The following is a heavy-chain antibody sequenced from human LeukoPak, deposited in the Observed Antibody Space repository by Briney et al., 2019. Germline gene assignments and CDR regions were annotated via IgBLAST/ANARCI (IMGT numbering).Heavy chain of an antibody. Sequence: GGSLRLSCATSGFIFSSYEMAWVRQAPGMGLEFVSYISNSGSPIKYGDAVKGRFTISRDNSKNSVYLQMNSLSAEDTALYLCAGGPQYGGNFAYWGLGTLVTVSS. J-gene: IGHJ4*02. CDR3: AGGPQYGGNFAY. CDR1: GFIFSSYE. CDR2: ISNSGSPI. D-gene: IGHD1-26*01. V-gene: IGHV3-48*03.